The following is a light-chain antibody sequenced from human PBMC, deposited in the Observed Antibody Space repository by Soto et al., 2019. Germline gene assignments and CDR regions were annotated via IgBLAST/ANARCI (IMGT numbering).Light chain of an antibody. Sequence: DIQMTQSPSTLSGSVGDRVTITCRASQTISSWLAWYQQKPGKAPKLLIYKASTLKSGAPSRFSGSGSGTEFTLTISSLQPEEFTKYFCQHYNSYCGAFAQGTKVDIK. CDR1: QTISSW. CDR2: KAS. V-gene: IGKV1-5*03. CDR3: QHYNSYCGA. J-gene: IGKJ1*01.